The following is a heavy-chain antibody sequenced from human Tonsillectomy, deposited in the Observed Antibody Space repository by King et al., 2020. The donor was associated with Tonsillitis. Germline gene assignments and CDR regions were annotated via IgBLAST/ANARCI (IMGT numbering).Heavy chain of an antibody. CDR1: GFTFSSYA. CDR2: ISGSGGST. CDR3: AKDGGSKGVVIMHDAFDI. D-gene: IGHD3-3*01. V-gene: IGHV3-23*04. Sequence: QLVQSGGGLVQPGGSLRLSCAASGFTFSSYAMSWVRQAPGKGLEWVSAISGSGGSTYYADSVKGRFTISRDNSKNTLYLQMNSLRAEDTAVYYFAKDGGSKGVVIMHDAFDIWGQGTMVTVSS. J-gene: IGHJ3*02.